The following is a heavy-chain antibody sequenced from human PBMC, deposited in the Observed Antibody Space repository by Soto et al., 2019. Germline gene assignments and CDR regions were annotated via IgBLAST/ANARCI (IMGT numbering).Heavy chain of an antibody. J-gene: IGHJ3*02. D-gene: IGHD2-15*01. CDR1: GYNVTSYW. CDR2: IYPGDSDT. CDR3: ARGRSRCQHDAFHI. V-gene: IGHV5-51*01. Sequence: PGESLKISCKGTGYNVTSYWIGWVRQMPGKCLERMGIIYPGDSDTRYSPSVQGQETISADKSISTAYLQWMSLKASDTAMYSCARGRSRCQHDAFHIWGQGTMVTVSS.